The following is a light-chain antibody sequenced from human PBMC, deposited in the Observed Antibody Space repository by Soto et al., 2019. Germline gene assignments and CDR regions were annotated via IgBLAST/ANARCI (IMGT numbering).Light chain of an antibody. Sequence: QSVLTQPPSVSGAPGQRVTISCTGSSSNIGAGYEVHWYQQLPGTAPKLLIYGNIYRPSGVPDRFSGSKSGTSVSLAITGLKDEDVDDSHCQSYDSSLSGVVFGGGTKLTVL. CDR2: GNI. CDR1: SSNIGAGYE. V-gene: IGLV1-40*01. J-gene: IGLJ2*01. CDR3: QSYDSSLSGVV.